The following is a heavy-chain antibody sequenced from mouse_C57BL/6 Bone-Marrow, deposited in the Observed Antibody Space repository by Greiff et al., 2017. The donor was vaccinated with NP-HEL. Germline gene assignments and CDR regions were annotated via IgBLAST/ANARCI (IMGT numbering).Heavy chain of an antibody. J-gene: IGHJ1*03. CDR1: GYTFTSYG. D-gene: IGHD2-3*01. CDR2: IYPRSGNT. CDR3: ARKGSMMVTSHWYFDA. Sequence: VHLVESGAELARPGASVKLSCKASGYTFTSYGISWVKQRTGQGLEWIGEIYPRSGNTYYNEKFKGKATLTADKSSSTAYMELRSLTSEDSAVYFCARKGSMMVTSHWYFDAWGTGTTVTVSS. V-gene: IGHV1-81*01.